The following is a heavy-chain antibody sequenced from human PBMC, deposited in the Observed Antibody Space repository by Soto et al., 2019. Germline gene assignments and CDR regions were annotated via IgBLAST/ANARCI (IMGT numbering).Heavy chain of an antibody. J-gene: IGHJ5*02. CDR2: ISGYSGNS. Sequence: ASVKGYCKTSGYSYNIDGIGWGRQENGQGLEWMGWISGYSGNSDYSQKFQGRVTMTRDTSTRIAYMELRGLTSDDTAVYYCARGDPTTYMRLASDLWVQGTVV. D-gene: IGHD6-25*01. CDR1: GYSYNIDG. CDR3: ARGDPTTYMRLASDL. V-gene: IGHV1-18*04.